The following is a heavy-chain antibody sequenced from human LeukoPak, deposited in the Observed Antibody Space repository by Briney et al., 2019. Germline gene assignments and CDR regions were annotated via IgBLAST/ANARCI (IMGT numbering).Heavy chain of an antibody. J-gene: IGHJ4*02. CDR1: GFTFSSYA. Sequence: GGSLRLSCAASGFTFSSYAMSWVRQAPGKGLEWVSAISGSGGSTYYADSVKGRFTISRDDSKNTLYLQMNSLRGEDTAVYYCAKAVSGSYSFDYWGQGTLVTVSS. CDR3: AKAVSGSYSFDY. D-gene: IGHD1-26*01. V-gene: IGHV3-23*01. CDR2: ISGSGGST.